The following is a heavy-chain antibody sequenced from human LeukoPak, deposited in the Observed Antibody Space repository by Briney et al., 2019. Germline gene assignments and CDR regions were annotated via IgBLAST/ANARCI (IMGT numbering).Heavy chain of an antibody. CDR1: GLSFRDAW. D-gene: IGHD4-23*01. CDR3: TWMATVVTVDI. Sequence: PGGSLRLSCAVSGLSFRDAWLCWVRQAPGKGLEWIGRTIGGNGPADYVAPVKGRFTISRDYSKDTMYPHMNSLETEDTAVYYCTWMATVVTVDIWGQGTLVTVSS. CDR2: TIGGNGPA. J-gene: IGHJ4*02. V-gene: IGHV3-15*01.